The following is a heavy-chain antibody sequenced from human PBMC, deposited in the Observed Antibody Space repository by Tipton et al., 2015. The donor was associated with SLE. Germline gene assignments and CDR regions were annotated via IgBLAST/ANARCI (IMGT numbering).Heavy chain of an antibody. CDR3: ASGGSGVGAFDI. Sequence: QSGPEVKKPGESLRISCKGSGYSFTSYWISWVRQMPGKGLEWMGMIDPSDSYTNYSPSFQGHVTISADKSISTAYLQWSSLKASDTAMYYCASGGSGVGAFDIWGQGTMVTVSS. CDR2: IDPSDSYT. J-gene: IGHJ3*02. D-gene: IGHD2-15*01. V-gene: IGHV5-10-1*01. CDR1: GYSFTSYW.